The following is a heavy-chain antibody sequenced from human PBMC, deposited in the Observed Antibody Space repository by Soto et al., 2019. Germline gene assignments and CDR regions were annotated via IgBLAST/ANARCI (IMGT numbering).Heavy chain of an antibody. Sequence: QVQLVESGGGVVQPGKSLRLSCSASGFSFSAYGMHWVRQAPGKGLEWVAVIWYDGIQTFYADSVRGRFTISRDNSRDTLYLQMSSLRADDTAVYYCGRDELWDGPPTSKNWEPSWSGEWGEGTLVTVS. CDR2: IWYDGIQT. V-gene: IGHV3-33*01. CDR1: GFSFSAYG. J-gene: IGHJ4*02. D-gene: IGHD1-26*01. CDR3: GRDELWDGPPTSKNWEPSWSGE.